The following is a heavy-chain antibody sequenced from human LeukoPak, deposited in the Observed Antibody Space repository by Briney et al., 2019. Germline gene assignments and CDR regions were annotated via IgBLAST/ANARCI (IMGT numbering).Heavy chain of an antibody. CDR2: LYSGGNT. Sequence: GGSLRLSCAASGFTVSSNYMNWVRQAPGMGLEWVSVLYSGGNTYYADSVRGRFTISRDNSKNTFYLQMNSLRAEDTAVYYCARAGITIFGVVYYGMGVWGQGTTVTVSS. V-gene: IGHV3-53*01. CDR1: GFTVSSNY. CDR3: ARAGITIFGVVYYGMGV. D-gene: IGHD3-3*01. J-gene: IGHJ6*02.